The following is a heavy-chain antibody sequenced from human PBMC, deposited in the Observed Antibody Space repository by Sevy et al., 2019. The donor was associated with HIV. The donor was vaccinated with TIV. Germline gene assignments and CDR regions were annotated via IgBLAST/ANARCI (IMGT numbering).Heavy chain of an antibody. Sequence: GGSLRLSCAASGFTVSSNYMSWVRQAPGKGLEWVSVIYSGGSTYYADSVKGRFTISRDNSKNTLYLQMNSLRADDTAVYYCARDLGGSRDYYYGMDVWGQGTTVTVSS. CDR2: IYSGGST. CDR3: ARDLGGSRDYYYGMDV. J-gene: IGHJ6*02. D-gene: IGHD3-16*01. CDR1: GFTVSSNY. V-gene: IGHV3-53*01.